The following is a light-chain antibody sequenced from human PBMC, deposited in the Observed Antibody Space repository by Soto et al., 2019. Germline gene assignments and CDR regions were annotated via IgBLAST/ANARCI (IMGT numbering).Light chain of an antibody. CDR3: CSYAGSSTWV. J-gene: IGLJ3*02. V-gene: IGLV2-23*01. CDR2: EGS. CDR1: NSDVGSYNL. Sequence: QSVLTQSASVSGSPGQSITISCTGTNSDVGSYNLVSWYQQHPGKAPKLMIYEGSKRPSGISDRFSGSKSGNTASLTISGLQAEDEADYYCCSYAGSSTWVFGGGTKLTVL.